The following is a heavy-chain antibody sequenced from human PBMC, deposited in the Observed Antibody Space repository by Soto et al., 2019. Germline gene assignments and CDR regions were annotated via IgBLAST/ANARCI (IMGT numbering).Heavy chain of an antibody. CDR2: IYYSGST. Sequence: SETLSLTCTVSGGSVSSGSYYWSWIRQPPGKGLEWIGYIYYSGSTNYNPSLKSRVTISVDTSKNQFSLKLSSVTAADTAVYYCSISDSYYYDSSGYYYVPDAFDIWGQGTMVTVSS. CDR1: GGSVSSGSYY. J-gene: IGHJ3*02. CDR3: SISDSYYYDSSGYYYVPDAFDI. D-gene: IGHD3-22*01. V-gene: IGHV4-61*01.